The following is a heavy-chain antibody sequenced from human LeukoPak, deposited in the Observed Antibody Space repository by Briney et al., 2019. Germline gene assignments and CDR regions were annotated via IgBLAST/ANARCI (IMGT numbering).Heavy chain of an antibody. CDR3: AKFLPTHIVVANYYFDY. Sequence: GGSLRLSCAASGFTFSSYAMSWVRQAPGKGLEWVSAISGSGGSTYYADSVKGQFTISRDNSKNTLYLQMNSLRAEDTAVYYCAKFLPTHIVVANYYFDYWGQGTLVTVSS. CDR2: ISGSGGST. V-gene: IGHV3-23*01. J-gene: IGHJ4*02. D-gene: IGHD2-21*01. CDR1: GFTFSSYA.